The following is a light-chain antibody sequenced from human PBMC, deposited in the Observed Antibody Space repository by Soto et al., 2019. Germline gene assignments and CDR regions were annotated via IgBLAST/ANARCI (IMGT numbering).Light chain of an antibody. CDR3: QQRSSWPWT. Sequence: EIVLTQSPATLSLSPGDRATLSCRASQSVSSYLGWYQQKPGQAPRLLIYDASNRATGIPARFSGSGSGTDFTPTISSLEPEDFAVYYCQQRSSWPWTFGQGTKVEIK. V-gene: IGKV3-11*01. CDR1: QSVSSY. J-gene: IGKJ1*01. CDR2: DAS.